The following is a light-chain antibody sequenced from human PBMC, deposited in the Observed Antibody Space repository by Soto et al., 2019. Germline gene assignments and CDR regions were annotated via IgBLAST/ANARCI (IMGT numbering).Light chain of an antibody. CDR1: SSDVGAYNY. CDR3: NSYASSSARV. CDR2: EVS. Sequence: QSVLTQPASVSGSPGQSITISCTGTSSDVGAYNYVSWYQQHPGKAPKLIIYEVSNRPSGVSNRFSGSKSGNTASLTIAGLQAEDEADHYCNSYASSSARVFGGGTKLTVL. J-gene: IGLJ3*02. V-gene: IGLV2-14*01.